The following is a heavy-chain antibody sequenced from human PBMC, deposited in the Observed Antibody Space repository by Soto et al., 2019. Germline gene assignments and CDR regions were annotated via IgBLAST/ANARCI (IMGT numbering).Heavy chain of an antibody. CDR1: GFIFSDYY. J-gene: IGHJ4*02. Sequence: GGSLRLSCAASGFIFSDYYINWIRQAPGKGLEWVAVIWSDGNNRYYADSVKGRFTISRDNSKNTLYLQMNSLRAEDTAVYYCVRGDNWNDEASDYWGQGTLVTVSS. D-gene: IGHD1-1*01. CDR3: VRGDNWNDEASDY. V-gene: IGHV3-33*08. CDR2: IWSDGNNR.